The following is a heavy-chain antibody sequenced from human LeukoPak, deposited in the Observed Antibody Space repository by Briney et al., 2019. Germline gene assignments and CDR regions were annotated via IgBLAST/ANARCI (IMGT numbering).Heavy chain of an antibody. D-gene: IGHD3-10*01. J-gene: IGHJ4*02. CDR3: AKVKGLYYGSGSHDLDY. V-gene: IGHV3-30*18. CDR1: GFTFSSYG. Sequence: PGGSLRLSCVASGFTFSSYGIHWVRQAPGKGLEWVAVISYDGSNKYYADSVKGRLTISRDNSKNTLYLQMNSLRAEDTAVYYCAKVKGLYYGSGSHDLDYWGQGTLVTVSS. CDR2: ISYDGSNK.